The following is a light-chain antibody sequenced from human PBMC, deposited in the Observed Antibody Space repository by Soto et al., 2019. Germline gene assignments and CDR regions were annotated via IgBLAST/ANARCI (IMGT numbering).Light chain of an antibody. CDR1: SSDVGSYNR. CDR2: EVS. V-gene: IGLV2-18*02. Sequence: QSALTQPPSVSGSPGQSVTISCTGTSSDVGSYNRVSWYQQPPGTATKLIIYEVSNRPSGVPNRFSGSKSGNTASLTISGLQADDEADYYCSSYTSSSTLLFGGGTKVTVL. CDR3: SSYTSSSTLL. J-gene: IGLJ2*01.